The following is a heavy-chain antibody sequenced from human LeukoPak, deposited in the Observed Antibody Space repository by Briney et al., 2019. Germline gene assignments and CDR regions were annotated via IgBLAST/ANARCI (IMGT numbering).Heavy chain of an antibody. CDR3: AREPGFCTSGVCYTRAFDY. J-gene: IGHJ4*02. CDR2: ISSSGSTI. V-gene: IGHV3-48*03. CDR1: GFTFSSYE. D-gene: IGHD2-8*01. Sequence: GGSLGLSCAASGFTFSSYEMNWVRQAPGKGLEWVSYISSSGSTIYYADSVKGRFTISRDNAKNSLYLQMNSLRAEDTAVYYCAREPGFCTSGVCYTRAFDYWGQGTLVTVSS.